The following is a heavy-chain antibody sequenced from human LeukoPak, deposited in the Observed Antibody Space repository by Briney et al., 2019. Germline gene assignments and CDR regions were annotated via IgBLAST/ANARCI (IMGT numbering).Heavy chain of an antibody. CDR3: TRVTSPYSSSSPTDY. D-gene: IGHD6-6*01. V-gene: IGHV1-69*13. CDR2: IIPISGTT. Sequence: ASVKVSCKASGYTFTSYAMNWVRQAPGQGLEWMGGIIPISGTTNNAQKFQGRVTITADESTSTAYMELSRLRSDDTAVYYCTRVTSPYSSSSPTDYWGQGTLVTVSS. J-gene: IGHJ4*02. CDR1: GYTFTSYA.